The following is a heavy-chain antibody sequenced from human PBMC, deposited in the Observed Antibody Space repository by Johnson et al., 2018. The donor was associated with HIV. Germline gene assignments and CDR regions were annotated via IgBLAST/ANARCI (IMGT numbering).Heavy chain of an antibody. V-gene: IGHV3-30*14. Sequence: QVQLVESGGGVVQPGRSLRLSCAASGFTFSSYAMHWVRQAPGKGLAWVAVISYDGSNKYYADSVKGRFTISRDISKNTLSLQMNSLRAEDTAVYYCASPAAGNGGAFDIWGQGTMVTVSS. CDR3: ASPAAGNGGAFDI. CDR1: GFTFSSYA. CDR2: ISYDGSNK. D-gene: IGHD1-1*01. J-gene: IGHJ3*02.